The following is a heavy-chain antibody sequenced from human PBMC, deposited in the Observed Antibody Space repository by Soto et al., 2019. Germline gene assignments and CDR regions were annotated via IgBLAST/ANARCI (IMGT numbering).Heavy chain of an antibody. Sequence: GXSVKVSCKASGYTFTSYGISWVRQDPGQGLEWMGWINPNSGGTNYAQRFQGWVTMTRDRSISTAYMELSRLKSDDTAVYYCARVGGGLASLGYYGMDVSGQGTTVTVSS. CDR1: GYTFTSYG. J-gene: IGHJ6*02. D-gene: IGHD3-10*01. V-gene: IGHV1-2*04. CDR3: ARVGGGLASLGYYGMDV. CDR2: INPNSGGT.